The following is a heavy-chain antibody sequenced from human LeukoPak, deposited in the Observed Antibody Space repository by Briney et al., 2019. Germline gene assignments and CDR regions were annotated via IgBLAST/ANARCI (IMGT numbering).Heavy chain of an antibody. CDR1: GGSFSGYY. CDR3: ARGRKEFGP. CDR2: INHSGST. V-gene: IGHV4-34*01. Sequence: SETLSLTCAVYGGSFSGYYWSWIRQPPGKGLGWIGEINHSGSTNYNPSLKSRVTISVDTSKNQFSLKLSSVTAADTAVYYCARGRKEFGPWGQGTLVTVSS. J-gene: IGHJ5*02.